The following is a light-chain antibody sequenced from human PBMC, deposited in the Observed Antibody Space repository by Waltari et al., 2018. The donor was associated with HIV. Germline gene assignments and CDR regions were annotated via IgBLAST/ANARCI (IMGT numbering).Light chain of an antibody. CDR2: WAS. Sequence: DIVMTQSPHSLALSLGERSTINCNSSQSIFYSSKNANFLAWYQQKPGKSPKLLIYWASTRASGVPDRFSGSGSRTDFTLSISSLQSEDVAVYFCQQYYSTPPTFGQGTRVEIK. CDR1: QSIFYSSKNANF. V-gene: IGKV4-1*01. CDR3: QQYYSTPPT. J-gene: IGKJ1*01.